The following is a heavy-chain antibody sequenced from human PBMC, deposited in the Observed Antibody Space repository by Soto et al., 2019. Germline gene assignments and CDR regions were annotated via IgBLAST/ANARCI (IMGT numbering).Heavy chain of an antibody. J-gene: IGHJ4*02. CDR3: ARDGGRNSGGIDY. CDR2: IIPIFGTA. V-gene: IGHV1-69*01. D-gene: IGHD1-26*01. CDR1: GGTFSSYS. Sequence: QVQLVQSGAEVKKPGSSVKVSCKASGGTFSSYSINWVRQAPGQGLEWMGEIIPIFGTANYAQKFQGRVTMTADEATSTADMELSSLRAEDTAVYYCARDGGRNSGGIDYWGQGALDTGAS.